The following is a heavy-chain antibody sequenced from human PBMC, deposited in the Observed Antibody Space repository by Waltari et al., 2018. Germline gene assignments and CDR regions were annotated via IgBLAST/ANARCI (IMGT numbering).Heavy chain of an antibody. V-gene: IGHV3-30-3*01. CDR2: ISYDGSNK. D-gene: IGHD6-6*01. Sequence: QVQLVESGGGVVQPGRSLRLSCAASGFTFSSYAMHWVRQAPGKGLEWVAVISYDGSNKYYADSVKGRFTISRDNSKNTLYLQMNSLRAEDTAVYYCARGGSSSRLDYWGQGTLVTVSS. CDR3: ARGGSSSRLDY. CDR1: GFTFSSYA. J-gene: IGHJ4*02.